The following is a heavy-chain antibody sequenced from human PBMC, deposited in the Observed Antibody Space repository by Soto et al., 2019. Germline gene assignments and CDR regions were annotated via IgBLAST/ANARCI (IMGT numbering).Heavy chain of an antibody. J-gene: IGHJ4*02. CDR2: ISYDGSNK. CDR1: GFTFSSYG. V-gene: IGHV3-30*18. D-gene: IGHD6-13*01. CDR3: AKVRDSSSWYELDY. Sequence: QVQLVESGGGVVQPGRSLRLSCAASGFTFSSYGMHWVRQAPGKGLEWVAVISYDGSNKYYADSVKGRFTISRDNSKNTLSLQMNSLRAEDTAVYYCAKVRDSSSWYELDYWGQGTLVTVSS.